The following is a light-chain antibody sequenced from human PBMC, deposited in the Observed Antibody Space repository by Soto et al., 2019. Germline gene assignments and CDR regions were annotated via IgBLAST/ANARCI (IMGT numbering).Light chain of an antibody. CDR1: QYINPR. CDR3: LQRQSWPRT. V-gene: IGKV3-11*01. CDR2: QAS. Sequence: IVSTQSLVTVSFSQGARDTLSCRASQYINPRLAWYQHRPGKSPELLIYQASLRAAGIPSRFSASGSGTDFTLTISDVQPEDFAIYYCLQRQSWPRTFGQGTKVDIK. J-gene: IGKJ1*01.